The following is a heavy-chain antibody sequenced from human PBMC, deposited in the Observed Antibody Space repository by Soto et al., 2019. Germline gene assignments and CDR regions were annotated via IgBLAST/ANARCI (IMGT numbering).Heavy chain of an antibody. CDR3: ARVSTRAAAGHNYYYGMDV. V-gene: IGHV1-69*12. Sequence: QVQLVQYGAEVKKPGSSVKVSCKASGGTFSSYAISWVRQAPGQGLEWMGGIIPIFGTANYAQKFQGRVTITADESTSTAYMELSSLRSEDTAVYYCARVSTRAAAGHNYYYGMDVWGQGTTVTVSS. CDR1: GGTFSSYA. J-gene: IGHJ6*02. D-gene: IGHD6-13*01. CDR2: IIPIFGTA.